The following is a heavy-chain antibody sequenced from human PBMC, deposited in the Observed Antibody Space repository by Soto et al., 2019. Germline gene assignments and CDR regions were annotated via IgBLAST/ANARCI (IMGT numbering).Heavy chain of an antibody. CDR3: ARGRITIFGVVNHQRYYGMDG. CDR2: IIPIFGTA. CDR1: VRTLSDSE. V-gene: IGHV1-69*06. Sequence: VTVSRLSSVRTLSDSETTWVRPPPVQVREWMGGIIPIFGTANYAQKFQGRVTITADKSTSTAYMELSSLRSEDTAVYYCARGRITIFGVVNHQRYYGMDGWRQGNTVTVS. D-gene: IGHD3-3*01. J-gene: IGHJ6*02.